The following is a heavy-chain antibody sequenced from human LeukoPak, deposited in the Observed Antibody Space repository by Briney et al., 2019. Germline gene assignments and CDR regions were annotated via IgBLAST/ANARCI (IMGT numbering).Heavy chain of an antibody. V-gene: IGHV3-23*01. Sequence: GXXLRLSCAASGFTFSSYAMRWVRQATGKGLEWVSAISGSGGSTYYADSVKGGFTIYRDNYKKRVYLQMNSLRAEDTAVYYCAKFSYGFWSGFDPWGQGTLVTVSS. CDR2: ISGSGGST. J-gene: IGHJ5*02. CDR3: AKFSYGFWSGFDP. D-gene: IGHD3-3*01. CDR1: GFTFSSYA.